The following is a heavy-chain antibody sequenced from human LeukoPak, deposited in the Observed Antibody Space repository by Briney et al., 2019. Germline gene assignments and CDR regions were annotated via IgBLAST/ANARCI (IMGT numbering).Heavy chain of an antibody. Sequence: ASVKVSCKASGYTFTSYGISWVRRAPGQGLEWMGWISAYNGNTNYAQKLQGRVTMTTDTSTNTAYMELRSLRSDDTAVYYCARVLNYYDSSAGYYFDYWGQGTLVTVSS. D-gene: IGHD3-22*01. V-gene: IGHV1-18*01. CDR1: GYTFTSYG. CDR3: ARVLNYYDSSAGYYFDY. CDR2: ISAYNGNT. J-gene: IGHJ4*02.